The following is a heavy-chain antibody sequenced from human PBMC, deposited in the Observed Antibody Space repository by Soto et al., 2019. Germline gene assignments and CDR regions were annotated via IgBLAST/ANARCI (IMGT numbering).Heavy chain of an antibody. J-gene: IGHJ6*02. CDR2: IIPIFGTA. V-gene: IGHV1-69*13. D-gene: IGHD3-3*01. CDR3: ARGRITIFGVVISTPYYYYGMDV. CDR1: GGRFSSYA. Sequence: SVKVSCKASGGRFSSYASSWVRQAPGQGLEWMGGIIPIFGTANYAQKFQGRVTITADESTSTAYMELSSLRSEDTAVYYCARGRITIFGVVISTPYYYYGMDVWGQGTTVTVSS.